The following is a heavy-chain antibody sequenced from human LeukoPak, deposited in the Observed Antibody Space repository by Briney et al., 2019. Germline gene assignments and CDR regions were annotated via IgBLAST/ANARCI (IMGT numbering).Heavy chain of an antibody. V-gene: IGHV4-38-2*02. CDR1: GFSICGGHY. Sequence: SETLSLTCTVSGFSICGGHYWGWVRQPPGAGLEWIGSVYQSGTTYYNPSLKSRVTTSVDMSKNQFSLRLRPVTAADTAVYYCARIFIRNGHSSYFDCWGQGTLATVSS. CDR2: VYQSGTT. J-gene: IGHJ4*02. CDR3: ARIFIRNGHSSYFDC. D-gene: IGHD2-8*01.